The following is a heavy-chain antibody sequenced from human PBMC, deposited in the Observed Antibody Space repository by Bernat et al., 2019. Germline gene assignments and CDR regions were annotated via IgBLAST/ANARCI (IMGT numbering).Heavy chain of an antibody. V-gene: IGHV4-39*01. D-gene: IGHD3-10*01. J-gene: IGHJ5*02. CDR3: ARMGGVNWFDP. CDR2: INYMGST. Sequence: QLQLQESGPGLVKPSETLSPTCTVSGGSISSNSYYWGWIRQPPGKGLEWIGSINYMGSTYYNPSVKSRVTISVDTSKKQFSLKLTSVTAADTSVYYCARMGGVNWFDPWGQGTLVTVSS. CDR1: GGSISSNSYY.